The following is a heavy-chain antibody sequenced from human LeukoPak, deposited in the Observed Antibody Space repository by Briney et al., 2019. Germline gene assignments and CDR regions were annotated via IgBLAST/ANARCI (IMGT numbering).Heavy chain of an antibody. D-gene: IGHD4-17*01. CDR3: ARVSFGHDYGMGVDALDI. J-gene: IGHJ3*02. CDR2: INPNSGGT. V-gene: IGHV1-2*02. CDR1: GYTFTGYY. Sequence: GASVKVSCKASGYTFTGYYMHWVRQAPGQGLEWMGWINPNSGGTNYAQKFQGRVTMTRDTSISTAYMELSRLRSDDTAVYYCARVSFGHDYGMGVDALDIWGQGTMVTVSS.